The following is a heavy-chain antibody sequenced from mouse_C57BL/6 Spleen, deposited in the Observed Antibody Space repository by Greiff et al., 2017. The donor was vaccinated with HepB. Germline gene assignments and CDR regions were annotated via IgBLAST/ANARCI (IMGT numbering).Heavy chain of an antibody. Sequence: VQLQQPGAELVKPGASVKLSCKASGYTFTSYWMQWVKQRPGQGLEWIGEIDPSDSYTNYNQKFKGKATLTVDTSSSTAYMQLSSLTSEDSAVYYCARWETAQATYFDYWGQGTTLTVPS. J-gene: IGHJ2*01. CDR2: IDPSDSYT. CDR1: GYTFTSYW. CDR3: ARWETAQATYFDY. D-gene: IGHD3-2*02. V-gene: IGHV1-50*01.